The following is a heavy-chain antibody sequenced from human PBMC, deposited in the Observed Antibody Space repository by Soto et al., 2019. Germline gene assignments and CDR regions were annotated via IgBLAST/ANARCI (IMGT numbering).Heavy chain of an antibody. CDR2: ISYDGSNK. Sequence: GGSLRLSFAASGFTFRSYAIHWVRPAPGKGLEWVAVISYDGSNKYYADSVKGRFTISRDNSKNTLYLQMNSLRAEDTAVYYCAREKSAVAGPDAFDIWGQGTMVTVSS. CDR3: AREKSAVAGPDAFDI. V-gene: IGHV3-30-3*01. J-gene: IGHJ3*02. D-gene: IGHD6-19*01. CDR1: GFTFRSYA.